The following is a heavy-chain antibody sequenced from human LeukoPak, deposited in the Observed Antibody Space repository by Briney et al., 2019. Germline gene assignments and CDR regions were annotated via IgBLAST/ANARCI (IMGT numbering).Heavy chain of an antibody. D-gene: IGHD5-18*01. V-gene: IGHV3-30*02. CDR3: AKDRDTAMVTGWFDP. Sequence: PGGSLRLSCAASGFTFSSYGMHWVRQAPGKGLEWVAFIRYDGSNKYYADSVKGRFTISRDNSKNTLYLQMNSLRAEDTAVYYCAKDRDTAMVTGWFDPWGQGTLVTVSS. J-gene: IGHJ5*02. CDR1: GFTFSSYG. CDR2: IRYDGSNK.